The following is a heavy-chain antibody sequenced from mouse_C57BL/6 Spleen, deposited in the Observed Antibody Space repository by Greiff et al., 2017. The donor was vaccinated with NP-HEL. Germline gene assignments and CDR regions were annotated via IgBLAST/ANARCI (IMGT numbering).Heavy chain of an antibody. D-gene: IGHD1-1*01. CDR1: GFSFNTYA. CDR2: IRSKSNNYAT. V-gene: IGHV10-1*01. Sequence: DVKLVESGGGLVQPKGSLKLSCAASGFSFNTYAMNWVRQAPGKGLEWVARIRSKSNNYATYYADSVKDRFTISRDDSESMLYLQMNNLKTEDTAMYYCVRLPTVVAKAYWGQGTLVTVSA. J-gene: IGHJ3*01. CDR3: VRLPTVVAKAY.